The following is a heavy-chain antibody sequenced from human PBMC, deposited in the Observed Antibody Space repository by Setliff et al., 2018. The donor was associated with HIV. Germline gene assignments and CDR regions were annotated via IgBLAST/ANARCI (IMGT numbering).Heavy chain of an antibody. CDR2: INPSAVT. CDR1: GYTFSNYY. V-gene: IGHV1-46*01. Sequence: GASVKVSCKASGYTFSNYYIHWVRQAPGQGLEWMGIINPSAVTSYGQKFQGRLTVTRDTSTSTVYMDLSSLRSEDTAVYYCVRGGGSSAYPPFEYWGQGTQVTVSS. D-gene: IGHD3-16*01. CDR3: VRGGGSSAYPPFEY. J-gene: IGHJ4*02.